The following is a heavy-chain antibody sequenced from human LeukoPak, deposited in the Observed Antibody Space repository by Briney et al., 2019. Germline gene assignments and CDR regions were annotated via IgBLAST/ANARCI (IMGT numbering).Heavy chain of an antibody. J-gene: IGHJ3*02. V-gene: IGHV3-21*01. D-gene: IGHD1-7*01. CDR3: ARGGLNFDAFDI. CDR1: GFTFSSYS. Sequence: GGSLRLSCAASGFTFSSYSMDWVRQAPGKGLEWVSSIGSRSAYTYYADSVKGRYTISRDNTKNSLYLQMNSLRAGDTAVYYCARGGLNFDAFDIWGQGTMVTVSS. CDR2: IGSRSAYT.